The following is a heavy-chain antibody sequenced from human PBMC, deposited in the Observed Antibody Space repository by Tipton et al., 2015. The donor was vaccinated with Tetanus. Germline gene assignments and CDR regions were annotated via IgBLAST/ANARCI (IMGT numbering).Heavy chain of an antibody. CDR3: VRDFVGPEDY. V-gene: IGHV3-30*03. CDR1: GFIFPDYG. J-gene: IGHJ4*02. CDR2: ISYDGSNQ. Sequence: SLRLSCAASGFIFPDYGMHWVRQAPGKGLEWVAVISYDGSNQYYADSVKGRLTISRDDSKTTLFLEMHRLRLEDTAMYYCVRDFVGPEDYWGQGILVTVSS. D-gene: IGHD1-26*01.